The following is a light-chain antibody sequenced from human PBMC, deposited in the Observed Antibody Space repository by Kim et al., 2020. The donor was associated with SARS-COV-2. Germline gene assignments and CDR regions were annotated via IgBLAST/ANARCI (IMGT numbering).Light chain of an antibody. V-gene: IGKV1-5*03. CDR1: QSISSW. CDR2: KAS. J-gene: IGKJ2*01. Sequence: SASVGDRVTIPCRASQSISSWLAWYQQKPGKAPKLLIYKASSLESGVPSRFSGSGSGTEFTLTISSRQPDDFATYYCQQYNSYAYTFGQGTKLEI. CDR3: QQYNSYAYT.